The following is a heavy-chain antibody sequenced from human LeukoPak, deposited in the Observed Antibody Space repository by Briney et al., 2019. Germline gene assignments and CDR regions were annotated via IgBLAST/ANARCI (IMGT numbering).Heavy chain of an antibody. V-gene: IGHV4-61*08. CDR2: IYYSGST. D-gene: IGHD3-16*01. CDR3: ARSPKRGYGMDV. J-gene: IGHJ6*02. Sequence: PSQTLSLTCTVSGGSISSGGYYWSWIRQPPGKGLEWIGYIYYSGSTNYNPSLKSRVTISVDTSKNQFSLKLSSVTAADTAVYYCARSPKRGYGMDVWGQGTTVTVSS. CDR1: GGSISSGGYY.